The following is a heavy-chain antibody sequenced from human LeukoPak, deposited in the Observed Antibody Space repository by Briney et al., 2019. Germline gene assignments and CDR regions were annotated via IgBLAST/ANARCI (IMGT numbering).Heavy chain of an antibody. V-gene: IGHV7-4-1*02. D-gene: IGHD2-15*01. CDR1: GYTFTSYA. CDR2: INTNTGNP. Sequence: ASVKVSCKASGYTFTSYAMNWVRQAPGQGLEWMGWINTNTGNPTYAQGFTGRFVFSLDTSVSTAYLQISSLKAEDTAVYYCARDLSVVVAAEGLDYWGQGTLVSVSS. CDR3: ARDLSVVVAAEGLDY. J-gene: IGHJ4*02.